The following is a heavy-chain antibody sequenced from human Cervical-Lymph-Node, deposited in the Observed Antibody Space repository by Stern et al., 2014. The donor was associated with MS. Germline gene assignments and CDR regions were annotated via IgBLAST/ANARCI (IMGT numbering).Heavy chain of an antibody. J-gene: IGHJ3*02. Sequence: EVQLLESGGGLVQPGGSLRLSCAAYGFTFYSYAMHWVRQPTGRGLEWVSGISSSGGTYYPGSVQGRFTISRDYAKNSLYLQMNPLRLGDTAVYYCARGIPDASGNSDAFDIWGPGTMVTVSS. CDR1: GFTFYSYA. CDR3: ARGIPDASGNSDAFDI. CDR2: ISSSGGT. V-gene: IGHV3-13*01. D-gene: IGHD3-22*01.